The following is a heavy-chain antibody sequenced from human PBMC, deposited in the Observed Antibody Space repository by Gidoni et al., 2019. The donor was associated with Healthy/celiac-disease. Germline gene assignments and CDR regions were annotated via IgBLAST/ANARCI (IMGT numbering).Heavy chain of an antibody. Sequence: QVQLVASGGGLVKPGGSLRLSCAASGFTFSAYYISWIRQAPGKGLEWVSYISSSGSTIYYADSVKGRFTISRDNAKNSLYLQMNSLRAEDTAVYYCARDECGRYCSSTPYYYGMDVWGQGTTVTVSS. CDR1: GFTFSAYY. D-gene: IGHD2-2*01. J-gene: IGHJ6*02. V-gene: IGHV3-11*01. CDR3: ARDECGRYCSSTPYYYGMDV. CDR2: ISSSGSTI.